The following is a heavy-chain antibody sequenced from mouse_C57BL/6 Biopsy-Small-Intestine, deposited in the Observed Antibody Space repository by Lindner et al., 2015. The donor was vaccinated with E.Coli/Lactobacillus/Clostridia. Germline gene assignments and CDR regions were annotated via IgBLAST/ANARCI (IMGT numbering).Heavy chain of an antibody. Sequence: SVKVSSQGFRTTPSPDLSIHWVRQAPGKGLEWMGGFDRENDETIYAHRFQDRLTLSEDTFTDTVSMELSGLRSEDTAVYYCATTDIRFSVRPANYYFYEMDVWGQGTAVTVSS. CDR3: ATTDIRFSVRPANYYFYEMDV. V-gene: IGHV1-18*01. CDR1: TTPSPDLS. J-gene: IGHJ1*01. CDR2: FDRENDET. D-gene: IGHD1-1*01.